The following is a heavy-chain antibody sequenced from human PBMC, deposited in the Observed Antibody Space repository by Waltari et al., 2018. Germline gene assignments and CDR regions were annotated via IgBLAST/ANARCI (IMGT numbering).Heavy chain of an antibody. D-gene: IGHD1-1*01. CDR2: IKQDGSEK. V-gene: IGHV3-7*03. CDR1: GFSINCLW. CDR3: ATGRGAGF. Sequence: EVQLVESGGGLVQPGGSLRLSCAASGFSINCLWMTWVRQAPGKGLEWVANIKQDGSEKYYVDSVKGRFTISRDNAKNSLFLQMDSLRAEDTALYYCATGRGAGFWGQGTPVTFSS. J-gene: IGHJ4*02.